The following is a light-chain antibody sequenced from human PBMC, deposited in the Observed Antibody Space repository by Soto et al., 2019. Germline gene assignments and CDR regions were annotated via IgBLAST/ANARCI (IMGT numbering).Light chain of an antibody. J-gene: IGLJ6*01. CDR2: DVF. CDR1: SSDVGGYNY. V-gene: IGLV2-14*01. CDR3: TSWTSTSTYV. Sequence: QSALTQDASVSGSPGQSITISCTGTSSDVGGYNYVSWYQQHPGKAPKLMIYDVFTRPSGISNRFSGSKSGNTASLTISALQAEDEDDYYCTSWTSTSTYVFGSGTKLTVL.